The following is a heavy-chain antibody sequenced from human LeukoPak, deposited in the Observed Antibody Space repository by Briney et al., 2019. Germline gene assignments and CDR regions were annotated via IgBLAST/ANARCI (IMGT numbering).Heavy chain of an antibody. CDR1: GGSISSYY. Sequence: SETLSLTCTVSGGSISSYYWSWIRQPPGKGLEWIGYIYSSGSTNYNPSLKSRVTMSVDTSKNQFSLKLSSVTAADTAVYYCARRATNFDYWGQGTLVTVSS. CDR3: ARRATNFDY. J-gene: IGHJ4*02. D-gene: IGHD1-26*01. V-gene: IGHV4-59*01. CDR2: IYSSGST.